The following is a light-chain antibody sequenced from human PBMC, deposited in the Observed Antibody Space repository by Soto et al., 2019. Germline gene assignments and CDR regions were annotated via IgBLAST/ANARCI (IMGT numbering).Light chain of an antibody. CDR1: QSLVHSDGHTY. Sequence: DIVLPQTPLSAPVTLGQPSSISCRSIQSLVHSDGHTYLSWLQQRPGQPPRLLIYQISNRFSGVPDRFSGSGAGTDSTLKISRVEDEDVGVYYCMQCTHFPRTFGQGTKVEIK. CDR2: QIS. V-gene: IGKV2-24*01. J-gene: IGKJ1*01. CDR3: MQCTHFPRT.